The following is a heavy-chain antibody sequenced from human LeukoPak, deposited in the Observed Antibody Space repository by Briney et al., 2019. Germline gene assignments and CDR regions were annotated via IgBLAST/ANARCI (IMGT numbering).Heavy chain of an antibody. CDR3: AGLVGRYSSGLYYYYFDY. V-gene: IGHV4-4*02. CDR2: MYLSGTT. Sequence: SETLSLTCTVSGDSINSLGLWSWVRQPPGKGLEWIGEMYLSGTTHSNPSVKSRVTISIDKSKNQFFLNLSSVTAADTAVYYCAGLVGRYSSGLYYYYFDYWGQGTLVTVSS. D-gene: IGHD3-22*01. J-gene: IGHJ4*02. CDR1: GDSINSLGL.